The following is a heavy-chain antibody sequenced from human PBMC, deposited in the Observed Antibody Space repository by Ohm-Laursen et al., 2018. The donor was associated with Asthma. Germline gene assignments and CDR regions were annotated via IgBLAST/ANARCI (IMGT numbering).Heavy chain of an antibody. D-gene: IGHD2-15*01. J-gene: IGHJ6*02. CDR2: MNPNTGAT. CDR3: ARVVGPDCSGGSCLGMDV. V-gene: IGHV1-2*06. Sequence: ASVKVSCKASGYPFTHYYLHWVRQAPGQGLEWMGRMNPNTGATHYAQKFQGRVTMTRDTSISTAYMELSSLRSEDTAVYYCARVVGPDCSGGSCLGMDVWGQGTTVTVSS. CDR1: GYPFTHYY.